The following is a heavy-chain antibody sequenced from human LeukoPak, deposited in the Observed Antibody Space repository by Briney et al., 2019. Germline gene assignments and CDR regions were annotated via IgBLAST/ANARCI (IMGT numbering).Heavy chain of an antibody. CDR2: ILGSGRSA. V-gene: IGHV3-23*01. J-gene: IGHJ4*02. D-gene: IGHD3-9*01. CDR1: GFTFNNCA. CDR3: SKWGDYDVLTGYYDSDF. Sequence: GGSLRLSCAASGFTFNNCAMSWVRQAPGKGLEWVSAILGSGRSAYYADSVKGRFTISRDNSKNSLFLQMNSLRVEDTALYYCSKWGDYDVLTGYYDSDFWGQGTLVTVSA.